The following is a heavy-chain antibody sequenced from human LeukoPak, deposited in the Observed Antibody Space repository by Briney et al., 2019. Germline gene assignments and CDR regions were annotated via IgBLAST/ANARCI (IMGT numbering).Heavy chain of an antibody. J-gene: IGHJ3*02. CDR3: ARLTRVSQGQDAFDI. Sequence: GGSLRLSCPTSGFNFRNFEMTWVRQAPGKGLEWVSYIGTTGGTIYHADSVKGRFTTSRDNSNNSLSLHMNSLRAEDTAVYYCARLTRVSQGQDAFDIWGQGTVVAVSS. V-gene: IGHV3-48*03. CDR2: IGTTGGTI. CDR1: GFNFRNFE. D-gene: IGHD6-6*01.